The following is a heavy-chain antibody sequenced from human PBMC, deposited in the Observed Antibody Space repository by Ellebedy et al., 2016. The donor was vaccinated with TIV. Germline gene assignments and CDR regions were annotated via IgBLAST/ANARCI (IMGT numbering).Heavy chain of an antibody. D-gene: IGHD3-10*01. CDR1: GGSISGYY. Sequence: MPSETLSLTCTVSGGSISGYYWSWIRQPPGKGLEWIGYIYYSWSTNYNPSLKSRVTISIDTSKTQFSLRLSSVPAADTAVYYCARDGRLYGSGSYYVYSYYGMDVWGQGTTVTVSS. CDR2: IYYSWST. J-gene: IGHJ6*02. CDR3: ARDGRLYGSGSYYVYSYYGMDV. V-gene: IGHV4-59*01.